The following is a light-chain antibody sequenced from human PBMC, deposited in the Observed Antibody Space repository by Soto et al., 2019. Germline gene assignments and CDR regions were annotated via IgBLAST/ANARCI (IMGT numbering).Light chain of an antibody. CDR2: DNN. V-gene: IGLV1-51*01. CDR1: SSNIGDNY. J-gene: IGLJ1*01. Sequence: QSVLTQPPSVSAAPGQKVTISCSGSSSNIGDNYVSWYQQFPGTAPKLLIYDNNKRPSEIPDRFSGSKSGTSATLGITGLQTGDEADYYCATWDSSPSAGGVFGPGTKLTVL. CDR3: ATWDSSPSAGGV.